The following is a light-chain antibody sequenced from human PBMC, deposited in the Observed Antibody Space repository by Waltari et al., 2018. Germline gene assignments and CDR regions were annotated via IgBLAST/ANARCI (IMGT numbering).Light chain of an antibody. J-gene: IGKJ1*01. Sequence: EIVMTQSPAALSVSPGERATLSCRASQGVGINLAWYQQKPGQAPRLLISTASTRATGIPARFSGSGSGTEFTLTINSLQSEDSAIYYCHQYNNWPPGGTFGQGTKVELK. V-gene: IGKV3-15*01. CDR1: QGVGIN. CDR3: HQYNNWPPGGT. CDR2: TAS.